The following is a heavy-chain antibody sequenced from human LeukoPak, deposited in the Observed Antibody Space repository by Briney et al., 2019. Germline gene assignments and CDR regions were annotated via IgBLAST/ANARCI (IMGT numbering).Heavy chain of an antibody. V-gene: IGHV4-59*05. CDR1: GGSISSYY. Sequence: SETLSLTCTVSGGSISSYYWSWIRQPPGKGLEWIGSIYYSGSTYYNPSLKSRVTISVDTSKNQFSLKLSSVTAADTAVYYCASQDGVEVIIPGWFDPWGQGTLVTVSS. J-gene: IGHJ5*02. CDR2: IYYSGST. CDR3: ASQDGVEVIIPGWFDP. D-gene: IGHD3-3*01.